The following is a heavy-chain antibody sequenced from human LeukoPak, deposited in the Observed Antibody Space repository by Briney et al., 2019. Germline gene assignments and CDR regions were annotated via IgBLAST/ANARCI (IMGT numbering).Heavy chain of an antibody. J-gene: IGHJ4*02. V-gene: IGHV4-61*01. CDR3: AREPNCSGGTCYDR. D-gene: IGHD2-15*01. Sequence: SETLSLTCTVSGGSVSSGSYYWSWIRQPTAKGLEWIGYIYYSGSTNYNPSLKSRVTISVDTSKNQFSLKLSSVTAADTAVYFCAREPNCSGGTCYDRWGQGTLVTVSS. CDR1: GGSVSSGSYY. CDR2: IYYSGST.